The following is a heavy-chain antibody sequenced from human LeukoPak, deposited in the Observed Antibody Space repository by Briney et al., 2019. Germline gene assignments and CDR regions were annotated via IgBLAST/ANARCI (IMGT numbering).Heavy chain of an antibody. V-gene: IGHV4-31*03. J-gene: IGHJ4*02. CDR1: GGSISGGGYF. CDR2: IYYRGST. D-gene: IGHD2-21*02. CDR3: ARVGVVTAIHFDY. Sequence: PSETLSLTCTVSGGSISGGGYFWSWIRQHPGKGLEWIGYIYYRGSTYHNPSLKSRVTISVDTSKNQFSLRLSSVTAADTAVYYCARVGVVTAIHFDYWGQGTLVTVSS.